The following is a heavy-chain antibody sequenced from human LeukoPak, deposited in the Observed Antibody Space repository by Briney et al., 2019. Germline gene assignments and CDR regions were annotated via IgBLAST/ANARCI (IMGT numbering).Heavy chain of an antibody. Sequence: ASVKVSCNASGYTFTSYGISWVRQAPGQGLEWMGWISAYNGNSNYAQKFQGRVTMTTDTSTSTGYMELRSLRSDDTAVYYCARVHSYCSSTSCLDYWGQGTLVTVSS. V-gene: IGHV1-18*01. CDR3: ARVHSYCSSTSCLDY. D-gene: IGHD2-2*01. CDR1: GYTFTSYG. CDR2: ISAYNGNS. J-gene: IGHJ4*02.